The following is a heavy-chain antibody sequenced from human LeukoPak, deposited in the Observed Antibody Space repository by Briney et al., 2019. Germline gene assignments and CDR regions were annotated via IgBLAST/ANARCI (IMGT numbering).Heavy chain of an antibody. D-gene: IGHD5-18*01. CDR1: GFTFSSYA. CDR2: ISGSGGST. CDR3: AKAHGYSYGYAYY. J-gene: IGHJ4*02. Sequence: PGGSLRLSCAASGFTFSSYAMSWVRQAPRKGLEWVSAISGSGGSTYYADSVKGRFTISRDNSKNTLYLQMNSLRAEDTAVYYCAKAHGYSYGYAYYWGQGTLVTVSS. V-gene: IGHV3-23*01.